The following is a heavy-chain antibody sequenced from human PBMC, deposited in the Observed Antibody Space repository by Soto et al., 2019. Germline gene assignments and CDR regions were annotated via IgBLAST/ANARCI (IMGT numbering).Heavy chain of an antibody. V-gene: IGHV4-59*01. CDR1: GGSISSYY. Sequence: SETLSLTCPVSGGSISSYYWSWIRQPPGKGLEWIGYIYYSGSTNYNPSLKSRVTISVDTSKNQFSLKLSSVTAADTAVYYCARVSKRRLLDPRGRGTMVTVSS. CDR3: ARVSKRRLLDP. CDR2: IYYSGST. D-gene: IGHD4-4*01. J-gene: IGHJ5*02.